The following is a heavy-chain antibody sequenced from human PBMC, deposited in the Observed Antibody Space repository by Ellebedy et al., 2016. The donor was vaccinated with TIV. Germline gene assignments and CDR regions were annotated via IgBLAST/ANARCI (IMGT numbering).Heavy chain of an antibody. Sequence: SETLSLXXAVYGGSFSGYYWSWIRQPPGKGLEWIGEINHSGSTNYNPSLKSRVTISVDTSKNQFSLKLSSVTAADTAVYYCARVQDYYGSGSYYNYYYYGMDVWGQGTTVTVSS. V-gene: IGHV4-34*01. CDR2: INHSGST. CDR1: GGSFSGYY. CDR3: ARVQDYYGSGSYYNYYYYGMDV. D-gene: IGHD3-10*01. J-gene: IGHJ6*02.